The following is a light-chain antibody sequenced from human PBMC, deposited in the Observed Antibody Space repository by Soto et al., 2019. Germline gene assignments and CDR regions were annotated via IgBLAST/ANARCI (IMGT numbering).Light chain of an antibody. CDR3: QHSYSTPRT. Sequence: DIQMTQSPSSLSASVGDRVTITCRASQSISSYLNWYQQKPGKVPKLLIYAASSLQSGVPSRFSGSGSGTDFTLTISSLQPEDFATYYCQHSYSTPRTFGQGTKVEIK. J-gene: IGKJ1*01. CDR1: QSISSY. CDR2: AAS. V-gene: IGKV1-39*01.